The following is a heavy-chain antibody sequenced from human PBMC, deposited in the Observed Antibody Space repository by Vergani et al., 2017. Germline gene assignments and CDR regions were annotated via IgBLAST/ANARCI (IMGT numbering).Heavy chain of an antibody. Sequence: EVQLVESGGGLVQPGGSLRLSCAASGFTFSTYDMHWVRQATGKGLEWVSAIGTAGDTYYADSVKGRFTISRDNSTNTLYLRLNSLRAEDTAVYYCATLTFDLVVAAGSRYSRTRGGKWRYWGQGSLVTVSS. CDR2: IGTAGDT. V-gene: IGHV3-13*01. CDR3: ATLTFDLVVAAGSRYSRTRGGKWRY. J-gene: IGHJ4*02. D-gene: IGHD5-12*01. CDR1: GFTFSTYD.